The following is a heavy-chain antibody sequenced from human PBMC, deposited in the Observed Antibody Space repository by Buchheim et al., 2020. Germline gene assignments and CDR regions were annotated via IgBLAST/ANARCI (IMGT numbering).Heavy chain of an antibody. Sequence: QVQLVQSGAEVKKPGASVKVSCKASGYTFTGYYMHWVRQAPGQGLEWMGRINPNSGSTNYAQKFQGRVTMTRDTSISTAYMERSRLRSDDTAVYYCARGSSTIFGVVPFYYYGMDVWGQGTT. J-gene: IGHJ6*02. V-gene: IGHV1-2*06. CDR1: GYTFTGYY. CDR2: INPNSGST. D-gene: IGHD3-3*01. CDR3: ARGSSTIFGVVPFYYYGMDV.